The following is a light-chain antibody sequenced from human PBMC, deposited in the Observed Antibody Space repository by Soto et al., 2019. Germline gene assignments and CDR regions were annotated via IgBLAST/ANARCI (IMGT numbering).Light chain of an antibody. CDR1: QSVSSSY. CDR3: QRYGSSPLYT. Sequence: EMVLTQSPGTLSLSPGERATLSCRASQSVSSSYLGWYQQRPRQAPRLLIYGASSRATGIPDRFSGSGSGTDLTLTISRLEPEDVAVYYCQRYGSSPLYTFGQGTKLEIK. V-gene: IGKV3-20*01. J-gene: IGKJ2*01. CDR2: GAS.